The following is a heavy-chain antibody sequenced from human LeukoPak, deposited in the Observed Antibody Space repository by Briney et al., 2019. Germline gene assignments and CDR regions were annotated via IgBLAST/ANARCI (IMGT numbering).Heavy chain of an antibody. CDR2: ISVSGGST. CDR1: GFTFSSYA. V-gene: IGHV3-23*01. CDR3: ARLPVITMMVVVIPGYFDY. J-gene: IGHJ4*02. D-gene: IGHD3-22*01. Sequence: GGSLRLSCAASGFTFSSYAMSWVRQAPGKGLEWVSAISVSGGSTYYADSVKGRFTISRDNSKNTLYPQMNSLKAEDTAVYYCARLPVITMMVVVIPGYFDYWGQGTLVTVSS.